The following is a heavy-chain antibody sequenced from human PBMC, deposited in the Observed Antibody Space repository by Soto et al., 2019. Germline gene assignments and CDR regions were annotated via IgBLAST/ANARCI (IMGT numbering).Heavy chain of an antibody. V-gene: IGHV1-3*05. CDR3: ARAWVVVTAPDY. J-gene: IGHJ4*02. Sequence: QVPLVQSGAEEKKPGASVKVSCKASGYTFTSYAMHWVRQAPGQRLEWMGRINAGNGNTKYSQKFQGRVTITRDTSASTAYMELSSLRSEDTAVYYCARAWVVVTAPDYWGQGTLVTVSS. D-gene: IGHD2-21*02. CDR2: INAGNGNT. CDR1: GYTFTSYA.